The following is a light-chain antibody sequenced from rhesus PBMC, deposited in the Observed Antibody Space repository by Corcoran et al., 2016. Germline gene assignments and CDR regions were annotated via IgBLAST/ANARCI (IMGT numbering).Light chain of an antibody. V-gene: IGKV3-40*03. CDR3: HQYNDFMWT. CDR2: SAT. CDR1: ESVGNY. Sequence: EIVMTQSPATLSLSPGETATLSCRASESVGNYLAWYHQKPGQAPHLLFHSATFRATGTPDRFTGSGSRTEFTLTIRSLEPEVVGLYHCHQYNDFMWTFGHGTKVEIK. J-gene: IGKJ1*01.